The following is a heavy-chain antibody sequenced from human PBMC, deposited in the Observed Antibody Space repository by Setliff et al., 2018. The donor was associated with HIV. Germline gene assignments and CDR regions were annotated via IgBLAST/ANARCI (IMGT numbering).Heavy chain of an antibody. CDR3: ARGREWLPVASYFDY. CDR2: IIPIFATA. Sequence: SVKVSCKPSEYSFTSYDINWVRQAPGQGLEWMGGIIPIFATADYAQKFQGRVTITADESTSTAYMELSSLRSEDTAVYYCARGREWLPVASYFDYWGQGTLVTVSS. V-gene: IGHV1-69*13. CDR1: EYSFTSYD. J-gene: IGHJ4*02. D-gene: IGHD3-3*01.